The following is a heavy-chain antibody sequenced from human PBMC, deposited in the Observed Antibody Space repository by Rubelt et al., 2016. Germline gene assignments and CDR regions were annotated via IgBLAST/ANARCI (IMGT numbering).Heavy chain of an antibody. V-gene: IGHV1-69*04. J-gene: IGHJ4*02. Sequence: QVQLVQSGAEVKRPGSSVKVSCKAAGGTLSSDVISWLRRAPGQGLEWMGRVIPSLGMTKYAKKFRGRVTMTADKSTNTADMGLRSLRSDDTAVYYCAKDHVSVGASTHWGQGTLVTVSS. CDR1: GGTLSSDV. CDR2: VIPSLGMT. CDR3: AKDHVSVGASTH. D-gene: IGHD1-26*01.